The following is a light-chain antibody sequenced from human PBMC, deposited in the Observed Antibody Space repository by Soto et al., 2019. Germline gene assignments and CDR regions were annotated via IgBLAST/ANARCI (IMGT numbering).Light chain of an antibody. CDR3: GSYTSSSTRV. CDR2: EVS. V-gene: IGLV2-14*01. Sequence: QSALTQPASVSGSPGQSITISCTGTSSDVGGYNYVSWYQQHPGKAPKLMIYEVSNRPSGVSNRFSGSKSGNTASLAISGLRAEDEADYFCGSYTSSSTRVFGGGTELTLL. CDR1: SSDVGGYNY. J-gene: IGLJ3*02.